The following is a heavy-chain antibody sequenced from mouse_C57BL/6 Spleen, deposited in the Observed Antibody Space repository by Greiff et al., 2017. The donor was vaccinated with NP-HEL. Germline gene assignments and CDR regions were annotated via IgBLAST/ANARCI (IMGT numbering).Heavy chain of an antibody. V-gene: IGHV5-9-1*02. D-gene: IGHD1-1*01. CDR1: GFTFSSYA. Sequence: EVKLMESGEGLVKPGGSLKLSCAASGFTFSSYAMSWVRQTPEKRLEWVAYISSGGDYIYYADTVKGRFTISRDNARNTLYLQMSSLKSEDTAMYYCTMTVVAPYYAMDYWGQGTSVTVSS. J-gene: IGHJ4*01. CDR3: TMTVVAPYYAMDY. CDR2: ISSGGDYI.